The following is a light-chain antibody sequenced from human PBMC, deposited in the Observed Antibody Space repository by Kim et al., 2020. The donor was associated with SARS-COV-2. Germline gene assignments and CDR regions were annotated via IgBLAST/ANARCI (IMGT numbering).Light chain of an antibody. CDR3: QQAYSFPIT. V-gene: IGKV1D-12*01. CDR1: QDISTW. Sequence: DIQMTQSPSSVSASVGDRVTITCRASQDISTWLAWYQQKPGKAPKLLIYTASSLHSGVPSRFSGSGSGTHFTLTISSLQPEDFATYYCQQAYSFPITFGQGTRLEIK. J-gene: IGKJ5*01. CDR2: TAS.